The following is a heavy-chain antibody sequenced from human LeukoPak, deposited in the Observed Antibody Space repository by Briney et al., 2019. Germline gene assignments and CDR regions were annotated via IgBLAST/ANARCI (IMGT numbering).Heavy chain of an antibody. CDR3: AKGSITGTYFDL. CDR2: ISDSGGST. D-gene: IGHD1-20*01. V-gene: IGHV3-23*01. J-gene: IGHJ4*02. Sequence: PGGSLRLSCAASGFTFSIYAMSWVRQAPGKGLEWVSVISDSGGSTYYADSVKGRFTISRDTSKNTLYMQMNSLRAEDTAVYYCAKGSITGTYFDLWGQGTLVTVSS. CDR1: GFTFSIYA.